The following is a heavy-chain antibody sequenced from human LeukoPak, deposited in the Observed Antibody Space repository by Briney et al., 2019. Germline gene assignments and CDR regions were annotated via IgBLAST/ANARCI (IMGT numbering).Heavy chain of an antibody. CDR2: INPSGGST. CDR1: GYTFTSYY. V-gene: IGHV1-46*01. J-gene: IGHJ6*02. Sequence: GASVKVSCKASGYTFTSYYMHWVRQAPGQGLEWMGIINPSGGSTSYAQKFQGRVTMTRDTSTSTVYMELSSLRSEDTAVYYCARALQVVPAAISYYYGMDVWGQGTTVTVSS. CDR3: ARALQVVPAAISYYYGMDV. D-gene: IGHD2-2*01.